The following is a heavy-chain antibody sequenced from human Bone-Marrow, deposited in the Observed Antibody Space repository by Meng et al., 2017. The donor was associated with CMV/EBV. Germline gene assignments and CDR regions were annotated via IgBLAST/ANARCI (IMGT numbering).Heavy chain of an antibody. CDR3: ARGNAPTTVAKYNYYYYGMDV. Sequence: SVKVSCKASGGTFSSYAISWVRQAPGQGLEWMRGIIPIFGTANYAQKFQGRVTITTDEYTSTAYMELSSLRSEDTAVYYCARGNAPTTVAKYNYYYYGMDVWGQGTTVTVSS. CDR1: GGTFSSYA. D-gene: IGHD4-11*01. J-gene: IGHJ6*02. CDR2: IIPIFGTA. V-gene: IGHV1-69*05.